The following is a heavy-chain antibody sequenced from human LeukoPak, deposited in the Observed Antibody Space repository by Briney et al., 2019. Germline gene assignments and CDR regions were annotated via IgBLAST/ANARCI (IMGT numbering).Heavy chain of an antibody. V-gene: IGHV3-23*01. J-gene: IGHJ4*02. Sequence: PGGSLRLSCAASGFTFSSYAMSWVRQAPGKGLEWVSAISGSGGSTYYADSVKGRFTISRDNSKNTLYLQMNSLRAKDTAVYYCAKDRCWIQLWFGAFDYWGQGTLVTVSS. D-gene: IGHD5-18*01. CDR1: GFTFSSYA. CDR3: AKDRCWIQLWFGAFDY. CDR2: ISGSGGST.